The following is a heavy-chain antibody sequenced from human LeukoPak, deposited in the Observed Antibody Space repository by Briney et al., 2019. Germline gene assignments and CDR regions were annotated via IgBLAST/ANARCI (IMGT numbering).Heavy chain of an antibody. CDR3: ARDLKRSRARWENLGLDP. J-gene: IGHJ5*02. CDR2: INPSGTDS. V-gene: IGHV1-46*01. Sequence: ASVKVSCKASGYTFSTYYMHWVRQAPGQGLEWMGIINPSGTDSNYAQKFQGRVTMTTDTSTSTAYMELRSLRSDDTAVYYCARDLKRSRARWENLGLDPWGQGTLVTVSS. D-gene: IGHD3-16*01. CDR1: GYTFSTYY.